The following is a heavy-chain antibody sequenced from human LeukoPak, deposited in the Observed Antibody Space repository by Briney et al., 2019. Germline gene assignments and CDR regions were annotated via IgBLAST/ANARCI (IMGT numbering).Heavy chain of an antibody. D-gene: IGHD1-26*01. CDR3: AKGQSGSYEHYFDY. J-gene: IGHJ4*02. CDR2: ISGSGGTT. Sequence: PGGSLRLSCAASGFTFSSYAMSWVRQAPGKGLHWVSAISGSGGTTYYADSVKGRFTISRDNSKNTLYLQMNSLRAEDTALYYCAKGQSGSYEHYFDYWGQGTLVTVSS. CDR1: GFTFSSYA. V-gene: IGHV3-23*01.